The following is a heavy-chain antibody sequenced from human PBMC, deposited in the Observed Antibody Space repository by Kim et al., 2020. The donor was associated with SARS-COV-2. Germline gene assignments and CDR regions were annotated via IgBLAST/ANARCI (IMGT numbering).Heavy chain of an antibody. Sequence: GGSLRLSCAASGFTFSSYAMSWVRQAPGKGLEWVSAISGSGGPTYYADSVKGRFTISRDNSKNTLYLQMKSLRAEDTAVYYCAREWEAAGNFDCWGQGTLVTVSP. CDR3: AREWEAAGNFDC. V-gene: IGHV3-23*01. CDR2: ISGSGGPT. D-gene: IGHD6-13*01. CDR1: GFTFSSYA. J-gene: IGHJ4*02.